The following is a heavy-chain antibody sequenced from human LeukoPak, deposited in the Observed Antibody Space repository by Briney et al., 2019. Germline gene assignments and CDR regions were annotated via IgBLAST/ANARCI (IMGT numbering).Heavy chain of an antibody. D-gene: IGHD2-2*01. CDR1: GFTFSSYA. CDR2: ISYDGSNK. V-gene: IGHV3-30-3*01. CDR3: ARDGWYCSSTSCQSRAFDI. Sequence: GGSLRLSCAASGFTFSSYAMHWVRQAPGKGLEWVAVISYDGSNKYYADSVKGRFTISRDNSKNTLYLQMNSLRAEDTAVYYCARDGWYCSSTSCQSRAFDIWGQGTMVTVSS. J-gene: IGHJ3*02.